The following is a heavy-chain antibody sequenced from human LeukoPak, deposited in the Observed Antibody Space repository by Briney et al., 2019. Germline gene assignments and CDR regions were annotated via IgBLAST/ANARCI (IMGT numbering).Heavy chain of an antibody. J-gene: IGHJ4*02. CDR2: ISGSGGST. D-gene: IGHD5-18*01. Sequence: PGGSLRLSCAASGFTFSSYAMSWVRQAPGKGLEWVSAISGSGGSTYYADSVKGRFTISRDNSKNSLYLQMNSLRTEDTALYYCAKGSVDTAMATDYWGQGTLVTVSS. CDR1: GFTFSSYA. V-gene: IGHV3-23*01. CDR3: AKGSVDTAMATDY.